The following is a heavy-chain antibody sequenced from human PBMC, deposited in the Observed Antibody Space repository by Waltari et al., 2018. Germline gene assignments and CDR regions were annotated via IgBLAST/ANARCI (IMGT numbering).Heavy chain of an antibody. CDR1: GFTFSSYA. D-gene: IGHD4-17*01. Sequence: EVQLLESGGGLVQPGGSLRLSCAASGFTFSSYAMSWVRQAPGKGLEWVSVIYSCGSTYYADSVKGRFTISRDNSKNTLYLQMNSLRAEDTAVYYCATDGDYLGGYWGQGTLVTVSS. J-gene: IGHJ4*02. CDR2: IYSCGST. CDR3: ATDGDYLGGY. V-gene: IGHV3-23*03.